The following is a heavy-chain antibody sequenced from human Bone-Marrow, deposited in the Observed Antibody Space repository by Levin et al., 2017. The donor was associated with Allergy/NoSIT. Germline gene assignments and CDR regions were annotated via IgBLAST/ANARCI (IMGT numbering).Heavy chain of an antibody. J-gene: IGHJ4*02. D-gene: IGHD3/OR15-3a*01. V-gene: IGHV3-48*01. CDR3: VRESLDGYFFDN. CDR2: ITSRSRTI. Sequence: GGSLRLSCAVSGFTFSSYSMNWVRQAPGKGLEWISYITSRSRTIYYADSVKGRFTISRDNVKNSLYLQMNSLRAEDTAVYYCVRESLDGYFFDNWGQGALVTVSS. CDR1: GFTFSSYS.